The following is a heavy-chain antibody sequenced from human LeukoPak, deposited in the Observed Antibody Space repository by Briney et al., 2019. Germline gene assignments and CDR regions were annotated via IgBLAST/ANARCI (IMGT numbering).Heavy chain of an antibody. CDR2: IRYSGST. CDR3: ARRRSDLNWYDP. Sequence: SETLSLTCTVSDDSFSSNSYYGAWIRQPPGKGLECIGGIRYSGSTYFNPSLKSRVTISIDTSKNQISLNLISVTAADTAIYYCARRRSDLNWYDPWGQGTLVTVSS. D-gene: IGHD6-19*01. J-gene: IGHJ5*02. CDR1: DDSFSSNSYY. V-gene: IGHV4-39*07.